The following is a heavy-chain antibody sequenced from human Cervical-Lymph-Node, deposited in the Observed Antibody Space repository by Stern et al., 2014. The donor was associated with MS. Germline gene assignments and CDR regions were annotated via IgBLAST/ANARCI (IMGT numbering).Heavy chain of an antibody. CDR3: TVTSAASEVDF. J-gene: IGHJ4*02. Sequence: VQLVQSGDEMRRPGSSVRVSCKTSGGNFSTFAVSWVRQAPGQGLEWMGRITHVSGNSAQTENFRGRFTITADSSTSTVYMEVRSLRSEDTAVYFCTVTSAASEVDFWGRGTLVVVSS. CDR1: GGNFSTFA. CDR2: ITHVSGNS. V-gene: IGHV1-69*18. D-gene: IGHD1-14*01.